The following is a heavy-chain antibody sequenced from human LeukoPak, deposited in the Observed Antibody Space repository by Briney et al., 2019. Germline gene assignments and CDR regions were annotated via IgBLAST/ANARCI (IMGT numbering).Heavy chain of an antibody. V-gene: IGHV3-23*01. Sequence: GSLRLSCAASGFTFRNYALSWVRQAPGKGLEWVSTISGSGGGTFYADSVKGRFTISRDNSKNTLYLQMNRLRTEDTAVYYCARATWDGYNYARQTWGQGTLVTVSS. J-gene: IGHJ5*02. CDR3: ARATWDGYNYARQT. CDR1: GFTFRNYA. CDR2: ISGSGGGT. D-gene: IGHD5-24*01.